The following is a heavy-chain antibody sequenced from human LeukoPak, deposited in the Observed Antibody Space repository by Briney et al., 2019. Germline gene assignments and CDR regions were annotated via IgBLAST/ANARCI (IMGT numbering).Heavy chain of an antibody. CDR3: AREGYDYVWGSYRPQTGDAFDI. D-gene: IGHD3-16*02. CDR1: GFTFSSYA. Sequence: PGGSLRLSCAASGFTFSSYAMHWVRQAPGKGLEWVAVISFDGNNQYYADSVKGRFTISRDNSKKTLYLQMSSLRAEDTAIYYCAREGYDYVWGSYRPQTGDAFDIWGQGTMVTVSS. CDR2: ISFDGNNQ. V-gene: IGHV3-30*04. J-gene: IGHJ3*02.